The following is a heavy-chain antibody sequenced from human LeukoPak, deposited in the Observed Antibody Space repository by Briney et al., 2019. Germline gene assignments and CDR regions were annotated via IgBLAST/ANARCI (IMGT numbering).Heavy chain of an antibody. J-gene: IGHJ4*02. Sequence: PGGSLRLSCAASGFTFSSYGMHWVRQAPGKGLEWVAFLRFDGSNKYYADSVKGRFTISRDNSKNTLHLQMNSLRAEDTAVYYCAKNHDYSNGAFDYWGQGTLVTVSS. CDR2: LRFDGSNK. CDR1: GFTFSSYG. D-gene: IGHD4-11*01. V-gene: IGHV3-30*02. CDR3: AKNHDYSNGAFDY.